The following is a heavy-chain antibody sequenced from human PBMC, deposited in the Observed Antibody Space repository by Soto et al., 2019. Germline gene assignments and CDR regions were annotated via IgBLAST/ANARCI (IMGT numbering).Heavy chain of an antibody. J-gene: IGHJ5*02. CDR1: GGSIGSGGYY. Sequence: SETLSLTCTVSGGSIGSGGYYWSWIRQHPGKGLEWIGYISYTGITYYNPSLQSRVTISVDTSKNQFSLKVTSLTAADTAVYYCARGYFDLPNWFDPWGQGTLVTVSS. CDR2: ISYTGIT. D-gene: IGHD3-9*01. CDR3: ARGYFDLPNWFDP. V-gene: IGHV4-31*03.